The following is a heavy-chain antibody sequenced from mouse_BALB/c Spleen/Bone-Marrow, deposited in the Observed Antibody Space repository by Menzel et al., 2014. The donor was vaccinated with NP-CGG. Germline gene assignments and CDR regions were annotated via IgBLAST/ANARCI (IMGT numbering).Heavy chain of an antibody. D-gene: IGHD4-1*01. CDR1: GFNIKDTY. CDR3: ARWEYYAMDY. CDR2: IDPANGNT. J-gene: IGHJ4*01. V-gene: IGHV14-3*02. Sequence: VQLQQSGAELVKPGASVKLSCTASGFNIKDTYMHWVKQRPEQGLEWIGRIDPANGNTKYDPKFQGKATITADTSSNTACLQLSRLTSEDTAVYYCARWEYYAMDYWGQGTSVTVSS.